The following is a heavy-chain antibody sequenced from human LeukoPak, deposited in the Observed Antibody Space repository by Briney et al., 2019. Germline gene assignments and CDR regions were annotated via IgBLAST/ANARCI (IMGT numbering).Heavy chain of an antibody. Sequence: SETLSLTCTVSGGSISSGDYYWSWIRQPPGKGLEWIGYVYYSGSTNYNPSLKSRVTISVDTFENQFSLKLSSVTAADTAVYYCARSELLWFGGVNSGFDYWGQGTLVTVSS. V-gene: IGHV4-61*08. CDR3: ARSELLWFGGVNSGFDY. J-gene: IGHJ4*02. D-gene: IGHD3-10*01. CDR2: VYYSGST. CDR1: GGSISSGDYY.